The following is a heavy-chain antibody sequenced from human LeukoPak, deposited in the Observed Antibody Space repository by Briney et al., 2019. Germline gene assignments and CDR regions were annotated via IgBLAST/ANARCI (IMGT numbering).Heavy chain of an antibody. D-gene: IGHD3-10*01. V-gene: IGHV3-30*02. CDR1: GFTFNNYG. J-gene: IGHJ4*02. Sequence: GGSLRLSCAASGFTFNNYGMHWVRQAPGKGLEWLAFIRYDGSNTYYADSVKGRFTISRDNSKNTLYLQMNSVRAEDTAVYFCARGGVDHYGSGTYYLMYYFDHWGQGALVTVSS. CDR3: ARGGVDHYGSGTYYLMYYFDH. CDR2: IRYDGSNT.